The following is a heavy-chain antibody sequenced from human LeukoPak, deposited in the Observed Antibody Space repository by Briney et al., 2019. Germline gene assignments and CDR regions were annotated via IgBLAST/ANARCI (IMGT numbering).Heavy chain of an antibody. CDR3: ARGEGYGGIYGMDV. CDR1: GYTFTGYY. V-gene: IGHV1-2*04. J-gene: IGHJ6*02. CDR2: INPNSGST. D-gene: IGHD4-23*01. Sequence: ASVKVSCKASGYTFTGYYMHWVRQAPGQGLEWMGWINPNSGSTNYAQKFQGWVTMTRDTSISTAYMELSRLRSDDTAVYYCARGEGYGGIYGMDVWGQGTTVTVSS.